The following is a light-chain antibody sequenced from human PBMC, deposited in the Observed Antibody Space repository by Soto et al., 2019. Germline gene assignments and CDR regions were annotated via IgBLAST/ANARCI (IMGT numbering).Light chain of an antibody. CDR3: CSYAGSRTDV. CDR1: SSDVGGYKV. Sequence: QSAPTQPASVSASPGQSITISCTGTSSDVGGYKVVSWYQQHPGRAPKLIIYEGSKRPSGVSIRFSGSKSGNTASLTISGVQAEDEADYYCCSYAGSRTDVFGSGTKVTVL. J-gene: IGLJ1*01. CDR2: EGS. V-gene: IGLV2-23*01.